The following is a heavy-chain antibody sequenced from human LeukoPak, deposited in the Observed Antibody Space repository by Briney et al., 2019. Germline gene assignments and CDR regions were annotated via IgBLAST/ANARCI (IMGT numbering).Heavy chain of an antibody. Sequence: GGSLRLSCAASGFTFSSYWMSWVRQAPGKGLEWVANIKEDGSRNHYVDSVKGRFTIFRDNAKNSLYLQMSSLRADDTAIYYCARQLSGWYDADPYWGQGTLVTVSS. D-gene: IGHD6-19*01. CDR3: ARQLSGWYDADPY. CDR1: GFTFSSYW. CDR2: IKEDGSRN. J-gene: IGHJ4*02. V-gene: IGHV3-7*05.